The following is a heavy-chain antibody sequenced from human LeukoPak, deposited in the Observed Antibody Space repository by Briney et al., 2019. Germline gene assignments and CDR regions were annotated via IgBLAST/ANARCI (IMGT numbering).Heavy chain of an antibody. D-gene: IGHD3-10*01. J-gene: IGHJ4*02. Sequence: ASVKVSCKASGYTFTSCGINWVRQAPGQGLEWMGWISAYNDNTNCAQKLQGRVTMTTDTSTSTAYMELRSLRSDDTAVYYCARDESSGSYFDYWGQGTLVAVSS. CDR1: GYTFTSCG. CDR2: ISAYNDNT. CDR3: ARDESSGSYFDY. V-gene: IGHV1-18*01.